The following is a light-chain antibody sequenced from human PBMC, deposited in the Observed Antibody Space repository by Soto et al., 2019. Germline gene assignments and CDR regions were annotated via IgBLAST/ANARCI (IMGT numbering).Light chain of an antibody. V-gene: IGKV3-20*01. J-gene: IGKJ2*01. CDR3: QQCGPSLKYT. CDR2: GAS. CDR1: QSVSNDY. Sequence: MVLTQSPGTLSLSPGDRATLSCRASQSVSNDYVAWVQQKPGQTPRLLIYGASNRATGIPDRFSGSGSGTDFTLTISRLEPEDFAVYYCQQCGPSLKYTFGQGTKLEIK.